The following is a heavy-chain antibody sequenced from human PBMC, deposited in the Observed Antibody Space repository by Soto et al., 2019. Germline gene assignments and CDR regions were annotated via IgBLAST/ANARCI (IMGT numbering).Heavy chain of an antibody. Sequence: ASVKVSCKASGGTFSSYTISWVRQAPGQGLEWVGRIIPILGIANYAQKFQGRVTITADKSTSTAYMELSSLRSEDTAVYYCARDPDIVAKVPTPPPNWFDPWGQGTLVTVSS. V-gene: IGHV1-69*04. D-gene: IGHD5-12*01. CDR2: IIPILGIA. CDR3: ARDPDIVAKVPTPPPNWFDP. J-gene: IGHJ5*02. CDR1: GGTFSSYT.